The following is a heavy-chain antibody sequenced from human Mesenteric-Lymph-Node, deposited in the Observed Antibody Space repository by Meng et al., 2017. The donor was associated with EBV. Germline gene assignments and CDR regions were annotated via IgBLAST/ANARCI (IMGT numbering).Heavy chain of an antibody. Sequence: QWTSTGLETPSGALSRTFAVSGGVISTRTWWSWVRQPPGKGLVWRGEIYHRGSTNYNPSLTSRVTISVDESKNEFSLSLTSVTAADTAVYFCARVNEGQWLVRGAFDYWGQGTLVTVSS. CDR1: GGVISTRTW. CDR2: IYHRGST. D-gene: IGHD6-19*01. CDR3: ARVNEGQWLVRGAFDY. J-gene: IGHJ4*02. V-gene: IGHV4-4*02.